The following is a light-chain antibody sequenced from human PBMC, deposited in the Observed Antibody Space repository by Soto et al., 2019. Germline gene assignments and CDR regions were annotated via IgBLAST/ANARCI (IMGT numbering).Light chain of an antibody. J-gene: IGKJ1*01. CDR1: QRISSW. V-gene: IGKV1-5*01. Sequence: GDRVTITCRASQRISSWWAWYQQKPGKAPKLLIYDASSLESGVPSRFSGSGSGTEFTLTISSLQPDDFATYYCQQYNSYPWTFGQGTKVEIK. CDR2: DAS. CDR3: QQYNSYPWT.